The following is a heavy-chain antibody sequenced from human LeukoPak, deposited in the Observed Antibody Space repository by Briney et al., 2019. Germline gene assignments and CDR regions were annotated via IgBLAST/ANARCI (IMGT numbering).Heavy chain of an antibody. CDR1: GYTFTGYY. Sequence: ASVKVSCKASGYTFTGYYMHWVRQAPGQGREWLGWINPNSGGTNYAQKFQGRVTMTRDTSINTAYMELSRLRSDDTAVHYCARAVRGVISNWFDPWGQGTLVTVSS. CDR2: INPNSGGT. CDR3: ARAVRGVISNWFDP. V-gene: IGHV1-2*02. J-gene: IGHJ5*02. D-gene: IGHD3-10*01.